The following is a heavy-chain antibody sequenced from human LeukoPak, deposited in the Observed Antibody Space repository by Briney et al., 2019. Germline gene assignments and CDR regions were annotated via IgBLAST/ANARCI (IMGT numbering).Heavy chain of an antibody. D-gene: IGHD2-2*01. CDR3: ARERVVPALYGMDV. J-gene: IGHJ6*02. Sequence: PSETLSLTCAVYGGSFSGYYWSWIRQPPGKGLEWIGEINHSGSTNYNPSLKSRVTISVDTSKNQFSLKLSSVTAADTAVYYCARERVVPALYGMDVWGQGTTVTVSS. CDR2: INHSGST. V-gene: IGHV4-34*01. CDR1: GGSFSGYY.